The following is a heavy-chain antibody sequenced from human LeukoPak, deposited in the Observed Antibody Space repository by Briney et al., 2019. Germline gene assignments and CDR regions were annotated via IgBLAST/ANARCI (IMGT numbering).Heavy chain of an antibody. D-gene: IGHD3-22*01. J-gene: IGHJ4*02. Sequence: GGSLRLSCAASGFTFSNAWMNWVRQAPGKGLEWVGRTKGKTDGGTTDYAAPVKGRFTISRDDSKNTLYLQMNSLKTEDTAVYYCTTDPNYYDDYWGQGTLVTVSS. CDR1: GFTFSNAW. CDR3: TTDPNYYDDY. CDR2: TKGKTDGGTT. V-gene: IGHV3-15*01.